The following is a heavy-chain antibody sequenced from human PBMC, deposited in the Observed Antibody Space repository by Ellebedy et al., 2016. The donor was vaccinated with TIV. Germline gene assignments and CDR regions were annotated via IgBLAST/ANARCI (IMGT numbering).Heavy chain of an antibody. CDR2: ISGIGSYA. D-gene: IGHD6-13*01. CDR3: ARLPSGRIARDVAVAWFGP. V-gene: IGHV3-NL1*01. J-gene: IGHJ5*02. Sequence: PGGSLRLSCAASGFTFSNYGFHWVHQAPGKGLEYVAVISGIGSYAYYADSVKGRFTIFKDESQNTLSLQMNSLRDDDIGIYYCARLPSGRIARDVAVAWFGPWGRGTLVTVSS. CDR1: GFTFSNYG.